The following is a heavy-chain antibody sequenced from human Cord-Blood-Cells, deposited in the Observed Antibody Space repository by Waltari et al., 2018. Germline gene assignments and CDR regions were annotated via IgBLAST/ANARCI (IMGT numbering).Heavy chain of an antibody. J-gene: IGHJ5*02. V-gene: IGHV1-69*06. CDR2: IIPIFGTA. Sequence: QLQLVQSGAAVKKPGSSVKVSCKAAGGTFSNCATRCVLQAPGPGLEWMGGIIPIFGTANYAQKFQGRVTITADKSTSTAYMELSSLRSEDTAVYYCARPNCSGGSCYFNWFDPWGQGTLVTVSS. CDR3: ARPNCSGGSCYFNWFDP. CDR1: GGTFSNCA. D-gene: IGHD2-15*01.